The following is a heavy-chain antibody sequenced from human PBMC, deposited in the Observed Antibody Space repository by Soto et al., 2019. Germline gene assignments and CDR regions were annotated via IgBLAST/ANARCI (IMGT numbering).Heavy chain of an antibody. CDR3: ASRVKLDWLLWGSYYGMDV. D-gene: IGHD3-9*01. V-gene: IGHV4-34*01. CDR1: GGSFSRYY. Sequence: PSETLSLTCAVYGGSFSRYYWSWIRQPPGKGLEWIGEINHSGSTNYNPSLKSRVTISVDTSKNQFSLKLSSVTAADTAVYYCASRVKLDWLLWGSYYGMDVWGQGTTVTVSS. CDR2: INHSGST. J-gene: IGHJ6*02.